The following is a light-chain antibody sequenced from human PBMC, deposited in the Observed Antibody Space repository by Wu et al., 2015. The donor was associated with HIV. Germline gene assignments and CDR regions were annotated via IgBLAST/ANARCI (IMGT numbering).Light chain of an antibody. CDR3: QQNDYSPPAWT. Sequence: EIVLTQSPGTLSLSPGEGATLSCRASQSVTRNYLSWYQQKPGQAPRLLIYGASSRATGIPDRFSGSGSGTDFTLTISRLEPEDFAVYYCQQNDYSPPAWTFGQGTKVQIK. J-gene: IGKJ1*01. CDR2: GAS. V-gene: IGKV3-20*01. CDR1: QSVTRNY.